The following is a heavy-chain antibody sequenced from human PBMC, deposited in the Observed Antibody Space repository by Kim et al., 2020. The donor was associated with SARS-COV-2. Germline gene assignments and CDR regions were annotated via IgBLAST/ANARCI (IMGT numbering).Heavy chain of an antibody. Sequence: SETLSLTCAVYGGSFSGYYWSCIGQHPPGRVEWRGEINHHGGSNYNPSLKRRGAISLVKSKNNYSLKLTSSTAAEAAPFFCSRRVSNTSGWG. CDR2: INHHGGS. J-gene: IGHJ6*03. CDR1: GGSFSGYY. D-gene: IGHD2-2*02. CDR3: SRRVSNTSG. V-gene: IGHV4-34*01.